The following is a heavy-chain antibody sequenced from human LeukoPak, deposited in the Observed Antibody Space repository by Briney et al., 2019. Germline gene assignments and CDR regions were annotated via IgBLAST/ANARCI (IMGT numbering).Heavy chain of an antibody. D-gene: IGHD3-10*02. V-gene: IGHV4-34*01. CDR1: GGSFSGYY. Sequence: SETLSLTCAVYGGSFSGYYWSWIRQPPGKGLEWIGEINHSGSTNYNPSLKSRVTISVDTSKNQFSLKLSSVTAADTAVYYCARSRVFRDAFDIWGLGTMVTVSS. J-gene: IGHJ3*02. CDR2: INHSGST. CDR3: ARSRVFRDAFDI.